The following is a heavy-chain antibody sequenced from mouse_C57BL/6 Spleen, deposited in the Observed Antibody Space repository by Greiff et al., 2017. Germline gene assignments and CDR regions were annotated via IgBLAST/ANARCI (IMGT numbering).Heavy chain of an antibody. CDR3: SRSPKDWYFDV. J-gene: IGHJ1*03. CDR2: INPNNGGT. V-gene: IGHV1-18*01. Sequence: EVKLVESGPELVKPGASVKIPCKASGYTFTDYNMDWVKQSHGKSLEWIGDINPNNGGTIYNQKFKGKATLTVDKSSSTAYMELRSLTSEDTAVYYCSRSPKDWYFDVWGTGTTVTVSS. CDR1: GYTFTDYN.